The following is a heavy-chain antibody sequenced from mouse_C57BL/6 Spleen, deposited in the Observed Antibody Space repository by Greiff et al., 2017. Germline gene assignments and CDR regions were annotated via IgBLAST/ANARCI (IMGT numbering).Heavy chain of an antibody. V-gene: IGHV1-26*01. J-gene: IGHJ2*01. CDR1: GYTFTDYY. D-gene: IGHD2-4*01. CDR2: INPNNGGT. Sequence: EVQLQQSGPELVKPGASVKISCKASGYTFTDYYMNWVKQSHGKSLEWIGDINPNNGGTSYNQKFKGKATLTVDKSSSTAYMELRSLTSEDSAVYYCERGYDYDGFDYWGQGTTLTVSS. CDR3: ERGYDYDGFDY.